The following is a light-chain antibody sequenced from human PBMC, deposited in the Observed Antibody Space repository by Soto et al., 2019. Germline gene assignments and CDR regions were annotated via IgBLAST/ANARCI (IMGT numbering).Light chain of an antibody. CDR3: SSYTTRNTLL. V-gene: IGLV2-14*01. Sequence: QSALTQPASVSGSPGQSITISCTGTSGDIGGYNYVSWYQQHPGTAPKLMIYDVSDRPSGVSNRFSGSKSGNTASLTISGLQAEDEAYYYCSSYTTRNTLLFGGGTKLTVL. CDR1: SGDIGGYNY. J-gene: IGLJ2*01. CDR2: DVS.